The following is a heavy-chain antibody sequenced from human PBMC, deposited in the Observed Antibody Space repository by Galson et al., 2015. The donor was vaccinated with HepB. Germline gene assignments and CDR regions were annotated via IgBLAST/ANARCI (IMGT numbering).Heavy chain of an antibody. CDR2: MNPNSGNT. J-gene: IGHJ6*02. D-gene: IGHD4-17*01. CDR1: RYTFTSYD. V-gene: IGHV1-8*01. Sequence: SVKVSCKASRYTFTSYDINWVRQATGQGLEWMGWMNPNSGNTGYAQKFQGRVTMTRNTSISTAYMELSSLRSEDTAVYYCARGSPTTASTRSSYGMDVWGQGTTVTVSS. CDR3: ARGSPTTASTRSSYGMDV.